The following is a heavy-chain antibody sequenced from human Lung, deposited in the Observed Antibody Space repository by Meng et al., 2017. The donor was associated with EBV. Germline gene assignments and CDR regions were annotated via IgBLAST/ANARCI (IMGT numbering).Heavy chain of an antibody. V-gene: IGHV3-33*08. D-gene: IGHD1-1*01. CDR1: GFIVSNHY. J-gene: IGHJ4*02. CDR2: IWFDGSKK. Sequence: VAVGGPLLQPGGSLGLSCAASGFIVSNHYMTWVRQAPGKGLEWVALIWFDGSKKYFGDSVKGRFTISRDNSKNTLYLQMNSLRVEDTAVYFCARDRNWNDGNYFDSWGQGTLVTVSS. CDR3: ARDRNWNDGNYFDS.